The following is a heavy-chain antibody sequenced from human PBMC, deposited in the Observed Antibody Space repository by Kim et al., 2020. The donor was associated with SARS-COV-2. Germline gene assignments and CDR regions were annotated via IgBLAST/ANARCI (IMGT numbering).Heavy chain of an antibody. CDR1: GFTFSSYA. CDR3: AKGPSRYCSGGSCYSNYYYGMDV. V-gene: IGHV3-23*01. CDR2: ISGSGGST. Sequence: GGSLRLSCAASGFTFSSYAMSWVRQAPGKGLEWVSAISGSGGSTYYADSVKGRFTISRDNSKNTLYLKMNSLRAEDTAVYYCAKGPSRYCSGGSCYSNYYYGMDVWGQGTTVTVSS. D-gene: IGHD2-15*01. J-gene: IGHJ6*02.